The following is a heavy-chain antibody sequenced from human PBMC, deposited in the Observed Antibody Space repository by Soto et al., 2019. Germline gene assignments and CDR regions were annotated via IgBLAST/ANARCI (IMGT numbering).Heavy chain of an antibody. CDR1: GYSFASYG. CDR2: ISAYNGNT. V-gene: IGHV1-18*01. CDR3: ARVRFEYSSSSAPGLDV. J-gene: IGHJ6*02. D-gene: IGHD6-6*01. Sequence: SLKASCKASGYSFASYGISWVRQAPEQGLEWMGWISAYNGNTNYAQKLQGRVTMTTDTSTSTAYMELRSLRSDDTAVYYCARVRFEYSSSSAPGLDVSGQATTVTVPS.